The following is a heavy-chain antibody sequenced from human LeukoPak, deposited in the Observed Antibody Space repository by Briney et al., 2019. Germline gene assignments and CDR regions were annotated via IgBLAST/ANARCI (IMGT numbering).Heavy chain of an antibody. Sequence: PGRSLRLSCAASGFTFSSYSMNWVRQAPGKGLEWVSSISSASSYIYYADSVKGRFTISRDNAKNSLYLQMNSLRAEDTAVYYCARSPRITVVRGVPLDAFDIWGQGTMVTVSS. CDR3: ARSPRITVVRGVPLDAFDI. CDR2: ISSASSYI. CDR1: GFTFSSYS. V-gene: IGHV3-21*01. J-gene: IGHJ3*02. D-gene: IGHD3-10*01.